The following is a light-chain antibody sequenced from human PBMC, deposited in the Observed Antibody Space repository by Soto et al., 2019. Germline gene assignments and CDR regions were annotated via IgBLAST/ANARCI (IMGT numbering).Light chain of an antibody. J-gene: IGKJ1*01. CDR1: QAISRW. CDR2: GAS. CDR3: QQYNSYDVWT. Sequence: DIQMTQSPSTLSASIGDRVTITCRASQAISRWLAWYQQKPGKAPKLLVYGASSLERGVPSRFSGSGSGTEFTLPISSLQPDDFATNYCQQYNSYDVWTFGQGTKVDIK. V-gene: IGKV1-5*01.